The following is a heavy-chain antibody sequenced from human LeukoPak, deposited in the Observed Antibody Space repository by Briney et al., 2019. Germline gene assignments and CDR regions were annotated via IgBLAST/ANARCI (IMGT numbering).Heavy chain of an antibody. J-gene: IGHJ5*02. Sequence: SSETLSLTCAVSGGSFSGYYWTWIRQPPGKGLEWIGEINHSGRTNYNPSLKSRVIMSVDTSKNQFSPKLSSVTAADTAVYYCARPLGYCSNSGCPQSWFDPWGQGTLVTVSS. CDR3: ARPLGYCSNSGCPQSWFDP. V-gene: IGHV4-34*01. D-gene: IGHD2-2*01. CDR2: INHSGRT. CDR1: GGSFSGYY.